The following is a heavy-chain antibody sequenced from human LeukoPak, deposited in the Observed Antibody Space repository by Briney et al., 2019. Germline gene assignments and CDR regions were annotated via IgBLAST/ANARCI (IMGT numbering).Heavy chain of an antibody. D-gene: IGHD3-22*01. CDR1: GYTLTELS. CDR2: FDPEDGET. CDR3: ATEPRLHYDSSGYN. Sequence: ASVRVSCKVSGYTLTELSMHWVRQAPGKGLEWMGGFDPEDGETIYAQKFQGRVTMTEDTSTDTAYMELSSLRSEDTAVYYCATEPRLHYDSSGYNWGQGTLVTVSS. V-gene: IGHV1-24*01. J-gene: IGHJ4*02.